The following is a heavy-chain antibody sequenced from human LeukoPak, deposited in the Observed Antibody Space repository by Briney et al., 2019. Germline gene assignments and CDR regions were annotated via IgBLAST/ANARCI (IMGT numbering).Heavy chain of an antibody. Sequence: GGSLRLSCAASGFTFRTYAMYWVRQAPGKGLEWVAVISYDGGEKYYADSVRGRFTISRDDARDSLFLQMNSLRAEDTAVYFCVRLRRNNDRSGYYYYYDYWGQGTLVTVSS. J-gene: IGHJ4*02. CDR2: ISYDGGEK. D-gene: IGHD3-22*01. CDR1: GFTFRTYA. CDR3: VRLRRNNDRSGYYYYYDY. V-gene: IGHV3-30*04.